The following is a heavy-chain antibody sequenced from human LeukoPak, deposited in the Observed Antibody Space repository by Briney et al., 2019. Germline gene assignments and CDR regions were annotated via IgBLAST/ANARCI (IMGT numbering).Heavy chain of an antibody. V-gene: IGHV3-33*01. J-gene: IGHJ3*02. Sequence: GGSLRLSCAASGFTFSSYGMHWVRQAPGKGLEWVAVIWYDGSNKYYADSVKGRFTISRDNSKNTLYLQMNSLRAEDTAVYYCARVGIQLWLADAFDIWGQGTMVTVSS. CDR2: IWYDGSNK. CDR1: GFTFSSYG. D-gene: IGHD5-18*01. CDR3: ARVGIQLWLADAFDI.